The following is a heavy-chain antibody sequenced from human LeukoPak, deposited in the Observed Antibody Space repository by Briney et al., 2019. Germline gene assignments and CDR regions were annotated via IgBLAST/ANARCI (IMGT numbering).Heavy chain of an antibody. CDR1: GASISSHY. CDR2: MFYSGRRT. V-gene: IGHV4-59*08. Sequence: ASETLSLTCIVSGASISSHYWTWIRQTPGKGLEWVGYMFYSGRRTNYNSSLKSRVTISTDTSKNQFYLSLNSVTAADTAVYYCARLQYANGWYDYWGQGTLVTVSS. D-gene: IGHD6-19*01. J-gene: IGHJ4*02. CDR3: ARLQYANGWYDY.